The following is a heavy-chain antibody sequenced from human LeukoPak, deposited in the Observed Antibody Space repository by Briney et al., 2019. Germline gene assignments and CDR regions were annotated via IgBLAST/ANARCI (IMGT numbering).Heavy chain of an antibody. J-gene: IGHJ4*02. Sequence: PGGSLSLSCTVSGFTVRSNSMSWVRQAPGKGLEWVSFIYSDNTQYSDSVRGRFTISRDNSKNTLYLQMNSLRAEDTAVYYCARRAGAYSHPYDYWGQGTLVTVSS. CDR3: ARRAGAYSHPYDY. V-gene: IGHV3-53*01. CDR1: GFTVRSNS. D-gene: IGHD4/OR15-4a*01. CDR2: IYSDNT.